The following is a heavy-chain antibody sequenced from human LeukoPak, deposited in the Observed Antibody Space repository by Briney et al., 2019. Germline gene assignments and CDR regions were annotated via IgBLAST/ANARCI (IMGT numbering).Heavy chain of an antibody. Sequence: ASVKVSCKASGYTFTTHGLSWVRQAPGQGLEWMGRISSYNHNTNYAQEFQGRVTMTTDTSTNTAYMELRSLRSDDTAVYYCAMWAGIAEAGFEGPFDYWGQGTLDTVSS. CDR3: AMWAGIAEAGFEGPFDY. V-gene: IGHV1-18*01. J-gene: IGHJ4*02. D-gene: IGHD6-19*01. CDR1: GYTFTTHG. CDR2: ISSYNHNT.